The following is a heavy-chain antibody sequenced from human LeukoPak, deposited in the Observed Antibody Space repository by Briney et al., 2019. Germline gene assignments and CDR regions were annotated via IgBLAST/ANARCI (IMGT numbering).Heavy chain of an antibody. CDR2: LYSNGST. CDR1: GGSISTGGDS. CDR3: ARAEYYYGSGSYDL. J-gene: IGHJ5*02. Sequence: PSGTLSLTRAVSGGSISTGGDSWGWIRQPPGKGLGWIGSLYSNGSTSNNSSLRSRLTLSEDTQNQFSLKLSSLTAADTAVYYCARAEYYYGSGSYDLWGQGTLVTVSS. V-gene: IGHV4-30-4*07. D-gene: IGHD3-10*01.